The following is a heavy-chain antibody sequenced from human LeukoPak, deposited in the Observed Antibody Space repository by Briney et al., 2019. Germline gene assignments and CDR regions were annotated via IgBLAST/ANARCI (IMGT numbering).Heavy chain of an antibody. J-gene: IGHJ3*02. CDR1: GFTFDDYA. Sequence: GRSLRLSCAASGFTFDDYAVHWVRQAPGKGLEWVSGISWNSGSIGYADSVKGRFTISRGNAKNSLYLQMNSLRAEDMALYYCAKGQDTGAFDIWGQGTMVTVSS. V-gene: IGHV3-9*03. CDR2: ISWNSGSI. CDR3: AKGQDTGAFDI. D-gene: IGHD5-18*01.